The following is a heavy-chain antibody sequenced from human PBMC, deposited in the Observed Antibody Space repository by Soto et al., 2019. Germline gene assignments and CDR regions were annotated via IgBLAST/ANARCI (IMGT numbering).Heavy chain of an antibody. CDR3: TTDHTSITIFGVVIPFSDY. CDR2: IKSKTDGGTT. J-gene: IGHJ4*02. CDR1: GFTFSNAW. V-gene: IGHV3-15*01. Sequence: GGSLRLSCAACGFTFSNAWMSWVRQAPGKGLEWVGRIKSKTDGGTTDYAAPVKGRFTISRDDSKNTLYLQMNSLKTEDTAVYYCTTDHTSITIFGVVIPFSDYWGQGTLVTVSS. D-gene: IGHD3-3*01.